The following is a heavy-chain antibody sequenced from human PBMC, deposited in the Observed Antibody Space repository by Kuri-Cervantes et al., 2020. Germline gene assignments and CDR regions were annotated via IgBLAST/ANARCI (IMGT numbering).Heavy chain of an antibody. Sequence: GGSLRLSCAASGFTFDDYAMHWVRQAPGKGLEWVSGISWNSGSIAYADSVKGRFTISRDNAKHTLFLQMNSLRAEDTGVYYCARDQTIAGPSTFDYWGQGTLVTVSS. CDR1: GFTFDDYA. V-gene: IGHV3-9*01. J-gene: IGHJ4*02. D-gene: IGHD6-13*01. CDR2: ISWNSGSI. CDR3: ARDQTIAGPSTFDY.